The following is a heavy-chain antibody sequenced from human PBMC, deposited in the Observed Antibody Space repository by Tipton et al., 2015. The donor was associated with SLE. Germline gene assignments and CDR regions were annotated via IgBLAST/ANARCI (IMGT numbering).Heavy chain of an antibody. J-gene: IGHJ4*02. D-gene: IGHD3-22*01. CDR1: GGSVRSSSYY. CDR2: VYFSGSA. Sequence: TLSLTCSVSGGSVRSSSYYWAWIRHPPGKGLEWIGTVYFSGSAFYNPSLKSRVTISLDASKNQLSLKLSSVTAADTAVYYCARPREYDFDSSGYQHFDYWGQGTLVTVSS. CDR3: ARPREYDFDSSGYQHFDY. V-gene: IGHV4-39*07.